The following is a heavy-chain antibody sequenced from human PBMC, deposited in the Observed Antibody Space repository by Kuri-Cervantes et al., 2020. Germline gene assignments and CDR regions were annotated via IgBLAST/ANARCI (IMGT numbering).Heavy chain of an antibody. J-gene: IGHJ4*02. Sequence: ASVKVSCKASGYTFTTYGISWVRQAPGQGLEWTGWISPYNNNTNYAQKLQGRVTLTTDTSTSTAYMELRSLKSDDTAVYYCARVDYCSGGSCYSPRAFDYWGQGTLVTVSS. CDR3: ARVDYCSGGSCYSPRAFDY. CDR1: GYTFTTYG. D-gene: IGHD2-15*01. V-gene: IGHV1-18*01. CDR2: ISPYNNNT.